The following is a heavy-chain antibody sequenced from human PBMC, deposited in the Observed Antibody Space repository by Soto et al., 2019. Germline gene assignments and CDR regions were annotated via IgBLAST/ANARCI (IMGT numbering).Heavy chain of an antibody. D-gene: IGHD3-10*01. CDR3: ATDIRPDYFGSAPTPMEAFDI. CDR1: GFTFSSYG. J-gene: IGHJ3*02. V-gene: IGHV3-23*01. Sequence: PGGSLRLSCAASGFTFSSYGMHWVRQAPGKGLEWVSSMSGSGGRKHYADSVKGRCTISRDNSKKTLYLQMSSLRAEHSAVYYCATDIRPDYFGSAPTPMEAFDIWGQGTMVTVSS. CDR2: MSGSGGRK.